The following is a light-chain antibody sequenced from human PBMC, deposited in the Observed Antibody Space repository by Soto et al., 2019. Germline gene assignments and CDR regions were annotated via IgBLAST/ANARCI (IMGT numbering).Light chain of an antibody. J-gene: IGLJ2*01. CDR3: QAWDSSTAVV. V-gene: IGLV3-1*01. CDR2: QDS. CDR1: KLGDKY. Sequence: SYELTQSPSVSVSPGQTASITCSGDKLGDKYVCWYQQKPGQSPVLVSYQDSKRPSGIPERFSGSNSGNTATLTISGTQAMDEADYYCQAWDSSTAVVFGGGTKVTVL.